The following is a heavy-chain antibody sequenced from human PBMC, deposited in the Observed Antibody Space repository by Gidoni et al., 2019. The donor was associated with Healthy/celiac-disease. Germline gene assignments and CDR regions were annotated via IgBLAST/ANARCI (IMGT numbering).Heavy chain of an antibody. CDR1: GGSISRSHYY. CDR3: ARVTYDFWSGEGVWFDP. J-gene: IGHJ5*02. Sequence: QLQLQESGPGLVMPSETLSLTCTVSGGSISRSHYYWGWIRQPPGKGLKWIGRIYYSGSTYYNPSLKSRATTSADTSKNQFSLKLSSVTAADTAVYYCARVTYDFWSGEGVWFDPGGQGTLVTVS. V-gene: IGHV4-39*01. D-gene: IGHD3-3*01. CDR2: IYYSGST.